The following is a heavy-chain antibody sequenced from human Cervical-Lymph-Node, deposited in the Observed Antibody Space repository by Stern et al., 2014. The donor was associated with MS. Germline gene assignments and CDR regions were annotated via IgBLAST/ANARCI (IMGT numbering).Heavy chain of an antibody. CDR1: GFTFNDYA. V-gene: IGHV3-9*01. J-gene: IGHJ4*02. CDR3: AKDGVYFYGSGSYPDY. CDR2: IRWNSDHI. D-gene: IGHD3-10*01. Sequence: VQLMQSGGGLVQPGRSLRLSCAASGFTFNDYAMHWVRRAPGKGLEWVSGIRWNSDHIGYADSVKGRFTISRDNAKNSLYLQMHSLRPEDTAMYYCAKDGVYFYGSGSYPDYWGQGTLVTVSS.